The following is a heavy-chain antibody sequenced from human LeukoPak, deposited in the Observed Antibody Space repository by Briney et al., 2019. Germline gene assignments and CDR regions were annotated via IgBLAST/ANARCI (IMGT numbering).Heavy chain of an antibody. CDR2: VNPRSGDA. V-gene: IGHV1-8*01. D-gene: IGHD1-26*01. CDR1: GYTFISYN. CDR3: ARGSIVGATFDYFDY. J-gene: IGHJ4*02. Sequence: ASVKVSCKASGYTFISYNINWLRQATGQGLEWMGWVNPRSGDAGYLQKFQGRLTITRDSSIDTAYMDLSGLNSEDTAVYYCARGSIVGATFDYFDYWGQGTLVTVSS.